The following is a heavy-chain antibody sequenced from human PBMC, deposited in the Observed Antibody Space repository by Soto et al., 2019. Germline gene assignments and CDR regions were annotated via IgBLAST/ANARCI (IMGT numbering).Heavy chain of an antibody. J-gene: IGHJ6*02. CDR2: ISAYNGNT. D-gene: IGHD1-26*01. Sequence: QVQLVQSGAEVKKPGASVKVSCKASGYTFTSYGISWVRQAPGQGLEWMGWISAYNGNTNYAQKLQGRVTMTTDTATSTAYMEMRSLRSDDTAVYYCAREVGATLMGVYYYYGMDVWGQGTTVTVSS. CDR1: GYTFTSYG. V-gene: IGHV1-18*01. CDR3: AREVGATLMGVYYYYGMDV.